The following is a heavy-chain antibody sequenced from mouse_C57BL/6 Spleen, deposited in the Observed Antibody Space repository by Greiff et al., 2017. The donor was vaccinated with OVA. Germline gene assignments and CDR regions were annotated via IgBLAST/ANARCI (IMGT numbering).Heavy chain of an antibody. CDR2: IWRGGST. V-gene: IGHV2-5*01. CDR1: GFSLTSYG. Sequence: QVQLQQSGPGLVQPSQRLSITCTVSGFSLTSYGVHWVRQSPGKGLEWLGVIWRGGSTDYNAAFMSRLSITKDNSKSQVFFKMNSLQADDTAIYYCAKFYDYDEGLAMDYWGQGTSVTVSS. J-gene: IGHJ4*01. D-gene: IGHD2-4*01. CDR3: AKFYDYDEGLAMDY.